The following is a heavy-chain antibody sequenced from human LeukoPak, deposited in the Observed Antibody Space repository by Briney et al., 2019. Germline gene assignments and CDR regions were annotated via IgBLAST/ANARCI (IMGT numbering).Heavy chain of an antibody. CDR3: TRRANGRRYNWFDT. Sequence: SETLSLTCAVYGGSFSGYYWSWIRQPPGKGLEWIGSIYNSGSTYYNPSLKSRVTISVDMSKNQFSLKMSSVTAADTAVYYCTRRANGRRYNWFDTWGQGTLVTVSS. J-gene: IGHJ5*02. CDR1: GGSFSGYY. V-gene: IGHV4-34*01. D-gene: IGHD2-8*01. CDR2: IYNSGST.